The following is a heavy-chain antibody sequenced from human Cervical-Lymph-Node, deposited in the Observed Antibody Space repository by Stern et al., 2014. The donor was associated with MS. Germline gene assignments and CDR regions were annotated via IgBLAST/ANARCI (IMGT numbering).Heavy chain of an antibody. Sequence: QVQLQESGPGLVKPSQTLSLTCTVSGGSVSSDNYYWTWIRQHPGKGLEWIGHIYYSGTTYYNPSLKSRVTISIDTSKNQFSLNLNSVTAADTAMYYCARDQFTTRLDVWGQGTTVTVSS. CDR1: GGSVSSDNYY. V-gene: IGHV4-31*03. CDR3: ARDQFTTRLDV. J-gene: IGHJ6*02. CDR2: IYYSGTT. D-gene: IGHD3-22*01.